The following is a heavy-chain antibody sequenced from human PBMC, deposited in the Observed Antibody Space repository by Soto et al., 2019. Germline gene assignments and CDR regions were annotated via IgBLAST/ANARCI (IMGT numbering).Heavy chain of an antibody. V-gene: IGHV3-15*07. CDR2: IKSKTDGGTT. J-gene: IGHJ4*02. Sequence: GGSLRLSCAASGFTFSNAWMNWVRQAPGKGLEWVGRIKSKTDGGTTDYAAPVKGRFTISRDDSKNTLYLQMNSLKTEDTAVYYCTLRIVGATDFDYWGQVSLVTVSS. CDR3: TLRIVGATDFDY. D-gene: IGHD1-26*01. CDR1: GFTFSNAW.